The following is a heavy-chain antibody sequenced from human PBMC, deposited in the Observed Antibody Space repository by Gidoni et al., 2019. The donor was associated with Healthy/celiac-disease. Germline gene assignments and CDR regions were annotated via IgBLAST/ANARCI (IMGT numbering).Heavy chain of an antibody. CDR3: ARVGLATHSH. Sequence: QVQLQQWGAGLLKPSETLCLTCAVYGGSFSGYYWSWIRQPPGQGLEWIGEINHSGSTNYNPSLKSRVTISVDTSKNQFSLKLSSLTAADTAVYYCARVGLATHSHWGQGTLVTVSS. J-gene: IGHJ4*02. D-gene: IGHD5-12*01. CDR2: INHSGST. CDR1: GGSFSGYY. V-gene: IGHV4-34*01.